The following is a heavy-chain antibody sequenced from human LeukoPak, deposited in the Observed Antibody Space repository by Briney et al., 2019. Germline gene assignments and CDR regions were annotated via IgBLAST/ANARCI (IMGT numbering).Heavy chain of an antibody. Sequence: KPSETLSLTCSVSGGPITSYYWSWIRQPPGKGPEWIGYIYYSGSTNYNPSLKSRVTISVDTSKNQFSLKLSSVTAADTAVYYCATSRDGYTHFDYWGQGTLVTVSS. CDR1: GGPITSYY. D-gene: IGHD5-24*01. J-gene: IGHJ4*02. V-gene: IGHV4-59*08. CDR3: ATSRDGYTHFDY. CDR2: IYYSGST.